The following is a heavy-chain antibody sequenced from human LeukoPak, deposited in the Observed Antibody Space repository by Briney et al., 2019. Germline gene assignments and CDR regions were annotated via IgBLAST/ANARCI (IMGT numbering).Heavy chain of an antibody. Sequence: QPGGSLRLSCAASGFTFSSYEMNWVRQAPGKGLEWVSYISSSGSTIYYADSVKGRFTISRDNAKNSLYLQINSLRAEDPAVYYCARVRIAARVFDYWGQGTLVTVPS. CDR2: ISSSGSTI. CDR1: GFTFSSYE. CDR3: ARVRIAARVFDY. D-gene: IGHD6-6*01. V-gene: IGHV3-48*03. J-gene: IGHJ4*02.